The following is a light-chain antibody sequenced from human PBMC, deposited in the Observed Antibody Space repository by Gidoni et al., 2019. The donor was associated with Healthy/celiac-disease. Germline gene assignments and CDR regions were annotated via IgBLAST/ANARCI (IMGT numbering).Light chain of an antibody. Sequence: DIQMTQSPSSLSASVGDRVTIACLASQSISSYLHWYQQKPGKAPKLLIYAASSLQSGVPSRFSGSGSGTDFTLTISSLQPEDFATYYCQQSYSIPITFGQGARLEIK. CDR1: QSISSY. J-gene: IGKJ5*01. CDR3: QQSYSIPIT. V-gene: IGKV1-39*01. CDR2: AAS.